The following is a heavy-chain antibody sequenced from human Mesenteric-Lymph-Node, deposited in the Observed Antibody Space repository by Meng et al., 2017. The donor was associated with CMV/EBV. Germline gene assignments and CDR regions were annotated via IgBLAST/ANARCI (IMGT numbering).Heavy chain of an antibody. D-gene: IGHD3-3*01. CDR3: ARVEGGLRFLEWLTPSNRLFDP. CDR2: IYYSGST. Sequence: YYWGWIRQPPGKGLEWIGSIYYSGSTYYNPSLKSRVTISVETSKNQFSLKLSSVTAADTAVYYCARVEGGLRFLEWLTPSNRLFDPWGQGTLVTVSS. CDR1: YY. V-gene: IGHV4-39*07. J-gene: IGHJ5*02.